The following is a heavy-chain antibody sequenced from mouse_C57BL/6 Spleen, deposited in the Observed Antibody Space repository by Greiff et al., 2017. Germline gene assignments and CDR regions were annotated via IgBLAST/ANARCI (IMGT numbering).Heavy chain of an antibody. V-gene: IGHV10-3*01. CDR1: GFTFNTYA. D-gene: IGHD1-1*01. CDR2: IRSKSSNYAT. CDR3: VREGYYYGSPWYFDV. J-gene: IGHJ1*03. Sequence: EVMLVESGGGLVQPKGSLKLSCAASGFTFNTYAMHWVRQAPGKGLEWVARIRSKSSNYATYYADSVKDRFTISRDDSQSMLYLQMNNLKTEDAAMYYCVREGYYYGSPWYFDVWGTGTTVTVSS.